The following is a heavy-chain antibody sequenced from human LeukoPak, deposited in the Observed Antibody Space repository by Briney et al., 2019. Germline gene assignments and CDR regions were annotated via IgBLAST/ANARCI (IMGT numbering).Heavy chain of an antibody. CDR3: AKLYYYDSSDAFDI. J-gene: IGHJ3*02. Sequence: ETLSLTCTVSGGSISSYYWSWVRQAPGKGLEWVSAISGSGGSTYYADSVKGRFAISRDNSKNTLYLQMNSLRAEDTAVYYCAKLYYYDSSDAFDIWGQGTMVTVSS. CDR2: ISGSGGST. D-gene: IGHD3-22*01. V-gene: IGHV3-23*01. CDR1: GGSISSYY.